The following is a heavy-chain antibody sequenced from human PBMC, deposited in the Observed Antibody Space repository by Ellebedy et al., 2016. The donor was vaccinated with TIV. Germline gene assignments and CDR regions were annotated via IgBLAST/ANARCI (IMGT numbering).Heavy chain of an antibody. J-gene: IGHJ4*02. V-gene: IGHV3-23*01. Sequence: PGGSLRLSCAASGFTFSSYAMSWVRQAPGKGLEWVSLISSTGGNTYYTESVKGRFTISRDNSKNTLYLQMNSLRAEDTAVYYCARDLEWELLPGDYWGQGTLVTVSS. CDR1: GFTFSSYA. CDR3: ARDLEWELLPGDY. CDR2: ISSTGGNT. D-gene: IGHD1-26*01.